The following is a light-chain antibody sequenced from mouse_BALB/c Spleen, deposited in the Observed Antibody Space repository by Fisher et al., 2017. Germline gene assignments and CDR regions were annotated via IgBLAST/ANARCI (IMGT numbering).Light chain of an antibody. CDR2: SIS. CDR1: SSVSY. CDR3: HQWSSYPPT. V-gene: IGKV4-79*01. J-gene: IGKJ2*01. Sequence: IVLTQSTAIMSASPGEKVTMTCSASSSVSYMHWYQQKSGSSPKLWIYSISNLASGVPARFSGSGSGTSYSLTISRVEAEDAASYFCHQWSSYPPTFGGGTKLEIK.